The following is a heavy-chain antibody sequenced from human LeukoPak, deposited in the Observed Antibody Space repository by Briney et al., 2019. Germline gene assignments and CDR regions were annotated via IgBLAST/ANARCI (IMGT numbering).Heavy chain of an antibody. J-gene: IGHJ6*02. Sequence: PRGSLRLSCAASGFTFSSYSMNWVRQAPGKGLEWVSSISSSSSYIYYADSVKGRFTISRDNAKNSLYLQINGLRAEDTAVYYCARAAYYDILTGYYNYYFGMDVWGQGTPVTVSS. D-gene: IGHD3-9*01. CDR1: GFTFSSYS. V-gene: IGHV3-21*01. CDR2: ISSSSSYI. CDR3: ARAAYYDILTGYYNYYFGMDV.